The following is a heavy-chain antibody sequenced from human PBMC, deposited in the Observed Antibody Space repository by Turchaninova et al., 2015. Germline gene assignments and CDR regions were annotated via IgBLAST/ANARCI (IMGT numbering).Heavy chain of an antibody. CDR2: WYHSGGP. Sequence: QVQLQESGPGLVKPSETLSLTCAVSVYSISSGYYWGWIRQPPGKGLGLIGGWYHSGGPSNNPSLKRRVIXPECXNRTHXXLGXGXVTASDTXXXYCARLSGDXDGTXXWGQGTLVTXSS. CDR3: ARLSGDXDGTXX. CDR1: VYSISSGYY. J-gene: IGHJ4*02. V-gene: IGHV4-38-2*01. D-gene: IGHD7-27*01.